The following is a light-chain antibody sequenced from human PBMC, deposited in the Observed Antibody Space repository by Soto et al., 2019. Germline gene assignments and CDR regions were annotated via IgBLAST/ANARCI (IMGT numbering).Light chain of an antibody. V-gene: IGKV1-9*01. CDR1: KGISSY. J-gene: IGKJ3*01. Sequence: DIQLTQSPSFLSASVGDRVTITCRSRKGISSYLAWYHQKPGKAPKLLIYAASTLQSGVPSRFSGSGSGTEFTLTISSMQPKDFATYDCKHRDTFGPGTKVDIK. CDR3: KHRDT. CDR2: AAS.